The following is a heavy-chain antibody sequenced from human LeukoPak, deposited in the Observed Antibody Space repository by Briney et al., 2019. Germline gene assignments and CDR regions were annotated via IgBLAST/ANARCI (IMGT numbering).Heavy chain of an antibody. V-gene: IGHV4-4*07. D-gene: IGHD3-22*01. CDR2: MYISGST. CDR1: GVSVTNYY. Sequence: YPSETLSLTCTVSGVSVTNYYWAWIRQPAGKGLEWIGRMYISGSTNYNPSLKSRVTISIDKTKNEFSLRLRSVTAADTAVYYCAGDSSGYQANFDYWGQGTLVTVSS. J-gene: IGHJ4*02. CDR3: AGDSSGYQANFDY.